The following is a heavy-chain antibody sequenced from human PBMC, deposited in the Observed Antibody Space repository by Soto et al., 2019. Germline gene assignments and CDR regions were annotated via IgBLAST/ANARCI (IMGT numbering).Heavy chain of an antibody. V-gene: IGHV1-58*01. CDR3: AAANQGGQYCISTSCYPFYYYGMDV. D-gene: IGHD2-2*01. CDR2: IVVGSGNT. CDR1: GFTFTSSA. J-gene: IGHJ6*02. Sequence: SVKVSCKASGFTFTSSAVQWVRQARGQRLEWIGWIVVGSGNTNYAQKFQERVTITRDMSTSTAYMELSSLRSEDTAVYYCAAANQGGQYCISTSCYPFYYYGMDVWGQGTTVTVSS.